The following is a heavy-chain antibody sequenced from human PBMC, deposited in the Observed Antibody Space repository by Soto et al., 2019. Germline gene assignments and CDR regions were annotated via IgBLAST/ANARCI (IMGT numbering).Heavy chain of an antibody. CDR3: ARGVLRFLEWLSPPDAFDI. CDR2: IYYSGST. Sequence: SETLSLTCTVSGSSISSGGYYWSWIRQHPGKGLEWIGYIYYSGSTYYNPSLKSRVTISVDTSKNQFSLKLSSVTAADTAVYYCARGVLRFLEWLSPPDAFDIWGQGTMVT. D-gene: IGHD3-3*01. CDR1: GSSISSGGYY. J-gene: IGHJ3*02. V-gene: IGHV4-31*03.